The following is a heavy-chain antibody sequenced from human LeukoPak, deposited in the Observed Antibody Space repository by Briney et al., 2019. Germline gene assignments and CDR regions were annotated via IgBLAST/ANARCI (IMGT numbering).Heavy chain of an antibody. CDR2: MNPNSGNT. V-gene: IGHV1-8*01. CDR3: ARGTVDTAMDGY. D-gene: IGHD5-18*01. Sequence: ASVKVSCKASGYTFTSYDINRVRQATGQGLEWMGWMNPNSGNTGYAQKFQGRVTMTRNTSISTAYMELSSLRSEDTAVYYCARGTVDTAMDGYWGQGTLVTVSS. J-gene: IGHJ4*02. CDR1: GYTFTSYD.